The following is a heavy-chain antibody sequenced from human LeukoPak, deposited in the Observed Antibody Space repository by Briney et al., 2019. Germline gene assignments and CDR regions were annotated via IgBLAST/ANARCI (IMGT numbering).Heavy chain of an antibody. D-gene: IGHD5-12*01. CDR1: GGSFSGYS. V-gene: IGHV4-34*01. CDR2: INHSGSS. Sequence: SETLSLTCAVYGGSFSGYSWSWIRQPPGKGLEWIGEINHSGSSNYNPSLKGRINISVDTSKSQFSPNLISVTAADTAVYYCARGLYSGSPRDAFDIWGQGTMVTVS. J-gene: IGHJ3*02. CDR3: ARGLYSGSPRDAFDI.